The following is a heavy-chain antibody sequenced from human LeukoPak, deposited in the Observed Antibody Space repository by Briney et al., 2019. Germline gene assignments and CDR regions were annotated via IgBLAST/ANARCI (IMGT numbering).Heavy chain of an antibody. V-gene: IGHV3-21*01. J-gene: IGHJ4*02. D-gene: IGHD4-17*01. CDR2: ISSSSSYI. CDR3: ASHCYGDYWYYFDY. CDR1: GFTFSSYS. Sequence: GGSLRLSCAASGFTFSSYSMNWVRQAPGKGLEWVSSISSSSSYIYYADSVKGRFTISRDNAKNSLYLQMNSLRAEDTAVYYCASHCYGDYWYYFDYWGQGTLVTVSS.